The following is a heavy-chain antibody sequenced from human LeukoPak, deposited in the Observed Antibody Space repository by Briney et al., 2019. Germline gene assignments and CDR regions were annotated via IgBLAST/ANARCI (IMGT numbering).Heavy chain of an antibody. CDR1: VGSINSGNW. J-gene: IGHJ6*02. D-gene: IGHD2-2*02. CDR3: ATAPILRGEGGEHYKYGMDV. V-gene: IGHV4-4*02. Sequence: PSETLSLTCAVSVGSINSGNWWSWVSQSPGKGLEWIGEIYHNGTPNYNPSLKSRVTISADTFKNHFSLKMTSVTAADTAVYYCATAPILRGEGGEHYKYGMDVWGQGTTVIVSS. CDR2: IYHNGTP.